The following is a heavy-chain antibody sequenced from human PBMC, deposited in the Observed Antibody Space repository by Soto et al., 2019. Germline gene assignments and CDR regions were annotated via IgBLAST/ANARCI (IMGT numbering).Heavy chain of an antibody. CDR3: ASEAFHYYATTGFYADY. CDR2: MYHRGIA. J-gene: IGHJ4*02. V-gene: IGHV4-38-2*01. D-gene: IGHD3-10*01. Sequence: PSETLSLTCGVSNFSIINGYYWSFIRQPPGRGLEWLGSMYHRGIAYYNPSLAGRVSISIDTSKNQFSLSLTSVTAADTAVYFCASEAFHYYATTGFYADYWGRGTLVTVSS. CDR1: NFSIINGYY.